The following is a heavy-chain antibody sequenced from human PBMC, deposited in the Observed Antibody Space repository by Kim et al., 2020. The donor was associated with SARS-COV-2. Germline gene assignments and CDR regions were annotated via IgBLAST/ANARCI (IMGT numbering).Heavy chain of an antibody. CDR3: TRVPGTTSASWGDFDI. V-gene: IGHV3-73*01. D-gene: IGHD1-1*01. J-gene: IGHJ3*02. CDR1: DFTFSDSA. CDR2: IRSKSNSYAT. Sequence: GGSLRLSCAASDFTFSDSAMHWVRQASGKGLEWVGRIRSKSNSYATAYAASVKGRFTISRDDSKNTAYLQMNSLKTKDTAVYYCTRVPGTTSASWGDFDIWGQGTMVTVSS.